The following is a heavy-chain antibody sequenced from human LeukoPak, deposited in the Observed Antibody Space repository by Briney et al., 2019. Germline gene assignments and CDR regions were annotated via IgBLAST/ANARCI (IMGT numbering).Heavy chain of an antibody. V-gene: IGHV3-66*01. D-gene: IGHD3-10*02. J-gene: IGHJ6*04. CDR3: AELGITTIGGV. CDR2: IYSGGRT. Sequence: GGSLRLSCAASGFTVSRNYMSWVRQAPGKGLEWVSVIYSGGRTYYADSVKGRFTISRDNAKNSLYLQMNSLRAEDTAVYYCAELGITTIGGVWGKGTTVTISS. CDR1: GFTVSRNY.